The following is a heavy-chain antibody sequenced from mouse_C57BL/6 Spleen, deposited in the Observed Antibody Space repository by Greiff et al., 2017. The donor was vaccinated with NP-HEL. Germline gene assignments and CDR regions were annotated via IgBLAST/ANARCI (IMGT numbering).Heavy chain of an antibody. D-gene: IGHD1-1*01. CDR2: IDPSDSDT. J-gene: IGHJ4*01. V-gene: IGHV1-52*01. CDR3: ARLGSSPLCAMGY. Sequence: QVQLQQPGAELVRPGSSVKLSCKASGYTFTSYWMHWVKQRPIQGLEWIGNIDPSDSDTHYNQKFKDKATLTVDKSSSTAYMQLSSLTSEDSAVYDCARLGSSPLCAMGYWGQGTSVTVSS. CDR1: GYTFTSYW.